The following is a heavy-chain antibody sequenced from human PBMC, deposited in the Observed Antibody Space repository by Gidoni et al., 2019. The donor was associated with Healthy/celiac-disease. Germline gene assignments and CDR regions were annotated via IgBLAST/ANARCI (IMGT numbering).Heavy chain of an antibody. CDR1: GYTLPELS. Sequence: QVQLVQSGAEVKKPGASVKVSCKVSGYTLPELSMHWVRQAPGKGLEWMGGFDPEDGETIYAQKFQGRVTMTEDTSTDTAYMELSSLRSEDTAVYYCATAPRDFWSGQPRNWFDPWGQGTLVTVSS. V-gene: IGHV1-24*01. J-gene: IGHJ5*02. CDR2: FDPEDGET. CDR3: ATAPRDFWSGQPRNWFDP. D-gene: IGHD3-3*01.